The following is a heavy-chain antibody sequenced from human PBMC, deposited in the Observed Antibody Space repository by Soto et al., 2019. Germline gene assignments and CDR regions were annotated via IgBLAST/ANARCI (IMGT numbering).Heavy chain of an antibody. CDR2: ISGSGSST. D-gene: IGHD2-15*01. CDR1: GFTFNSYA. J-gene: IGHJ1*01. CDR3: AKDLEYCSGGSCPVAEYFQH. Sequence: GGSLRLSCAASGFTFNSYAMSWVRQAPGKGLEWVSAISGSGSSTYSADSVKGRFTISRDNSKNTLYLQMNTLRAEDTAVYYCAKDLEYCSGGSCPVAEYFQHWGQGTLVTVSS. V-gene: IGHV3-23*01.